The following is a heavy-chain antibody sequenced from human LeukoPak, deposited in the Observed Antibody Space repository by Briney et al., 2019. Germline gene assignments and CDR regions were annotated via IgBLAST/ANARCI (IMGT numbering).Heavy chain of an antibody. J-gene: IGHJ6*03. Sequence: KSSETLSLTCAVYGGSFSGYYWSWIRQPPGKGLERIGEIHHSGSIDYNPSLKSRVTISVDTSKNQFSLKLSSVTAADTAVYYCARRAPRGSYYYYYYMDVWGKGTTVTISS. CDR2: IHHSGSI. CDR3: ARRAPRGSYYYYYYMDV. V-gene: IGHV4-34*01. D-gene: IGHD3-10*01. CDR1: GGSFSGYY.